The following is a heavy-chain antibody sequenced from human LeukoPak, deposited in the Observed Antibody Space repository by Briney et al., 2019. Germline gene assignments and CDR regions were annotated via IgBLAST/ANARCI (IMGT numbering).Heavy chain of an antibody. J-gene: IGHJ6*03. CDR2: MTSDGRT. D-gene: IGHD2-2*01. CDR1: GFTFSNYA. Sequence: GGSLALSCAASGFTFSNYAMVWVRQAPGKGLDWVSAMTSDGRTFYADSARGRVTISRDNSKNTLYLQMNSLGAEDTAEYFCANVGVAAASPPFYLDVWGKGTTVTVSS. CDR3: ANVGVAAASPPFYLDV. V-gene: IGHV3-23*01.